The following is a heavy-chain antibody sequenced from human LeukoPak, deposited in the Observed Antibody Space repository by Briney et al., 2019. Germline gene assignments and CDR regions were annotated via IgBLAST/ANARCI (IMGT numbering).Heavy chain of an antibody. Sequence: GGSLRLSCAASGFTVSSNYMSWVRPAPGKGLEWVSVLYSRGSTYYADSVKGRFTISRDNSENTLYLQMNSLRAEDTAVYYCAGESYYGSGGYGHYYYYYMDVWGKGTTVTVSS. V-gene: IGHV3-53*01. CDR1: GFTVSSNY. J-gene: IGHJ6*03. D-gene: IGHD3-10*01. CDR3: AGESYYGSGGYGHYYYYYMDV. CDR2: LYSRGST.